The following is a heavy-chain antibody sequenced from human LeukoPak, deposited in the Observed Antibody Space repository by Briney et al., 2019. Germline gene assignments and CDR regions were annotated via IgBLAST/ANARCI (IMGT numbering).Heavy chain of an antibody. D-gene: IGHD3-3*01. CDR2: IIPIFGTA. CDR1: GGTFSSYA. Sequence: PVKVSCKASGGTFSSYAISWVRQAPGQGLEWMGGIIPIFGTANYAQKFQGRVTITADESTSTAYMELSSLRSEDTAVYYCARLNRNDFWSGYYFDYWGQGTLVTVSS. V-gene: IGHV1-69*13. CDR3: ARLNRNDFWSGYYFDY. J-gene: IGHJ4*02.